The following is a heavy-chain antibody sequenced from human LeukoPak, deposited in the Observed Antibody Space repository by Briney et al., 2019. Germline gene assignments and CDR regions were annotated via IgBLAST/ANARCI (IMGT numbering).Heavy chain of an antibody. D-gene: IGHD4-11*01. CDR3: ARVASNYDFDY. Sequence: GGSLRLSCAAPGFTFDDYGMTWVRQAPGKGLEWVSGINWNGGSTGYADSVKGRFTISRDNAKNSLYLQMNSLRAEDTALYYCARVASNYDFDYWGQGTLVTVSS. J-gene: IGHJ4*02. CDR1: GFTFDDYG. V-gene: IGHV3-20*04. CDR2: INWNGGST.